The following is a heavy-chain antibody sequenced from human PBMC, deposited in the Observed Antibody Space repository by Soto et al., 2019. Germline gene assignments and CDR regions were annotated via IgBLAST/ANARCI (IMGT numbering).Heavy chain of an antibody. CDR2: INHSGST. CDR1: GGSFSGYY. D-gene: IGHD6-13*01. V-gene: IGHV4-34*01. CDR3: ARGFIALGAAGIKYYYYMDV. Sequence: QVQLQQWGAGLLKPSETLSLTCAVYGGSFSGYYWSWIRQPPGKGLEWIGEINHSGSTNYNPSLKSRVTISVDTSKNQFSLKLSSVTAADTAVYYCARGFIALGAAGIKYYYYMDVWGKGTTVTVSS. J-gene: IGHJ6*03.